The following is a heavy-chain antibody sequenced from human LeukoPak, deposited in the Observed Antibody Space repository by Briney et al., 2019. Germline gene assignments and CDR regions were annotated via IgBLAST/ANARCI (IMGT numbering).Heavy chain of an antibody. D-gene: IGHD1-20*01. CDR2: INPSGGST. Sequence: ASVKVSCKASGCTFTSYYMHWVRQAPGQGLEWMGIINPSGGSTSYAQKFQGRVTMTRDTSTSTVYMELSSLRSEDTAVYYCARITGTTSYYYYYGMDVWGQGTTVTVSS. J-gene: IGHJ6*02. CDR3: ARITGTTSYYYYYGMDV. V-gene: IGHV1-46*01. CDR1: GCTFTSYY.